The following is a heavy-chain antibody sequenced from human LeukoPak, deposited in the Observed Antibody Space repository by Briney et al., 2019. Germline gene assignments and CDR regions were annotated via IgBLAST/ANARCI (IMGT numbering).Heavy chain of an antibody. J-gene: IGHJ3*02. CDR1: GYTFTGYY. D-gene: IGHD4-17*01. CDR3: ARTYGDYLPFDI. CDR2: INPNSGGT. Sequence: ASVKVSCKASGYTFTGYYMHWVRQAPGQGLEWMGWINPNSGGTNYAQKFQGRVTMTRDTSISTAYMELSSLRSDDTAVYYCARTYGDYLPFDIWGQGTMVTVSS. V-gene: IGHV1-2*02.